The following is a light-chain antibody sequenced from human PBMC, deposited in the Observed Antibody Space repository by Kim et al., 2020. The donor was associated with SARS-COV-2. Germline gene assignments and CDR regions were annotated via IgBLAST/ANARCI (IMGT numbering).Light chain of an antibody. J-gene: IGKJ5*01. CDR2: AAS. CDR3: LQNYNYPIT. Sequence: AIQMTQSPSSLSASVGDRVTITCRASHVIKNDLGWYQQKPGKAPKLLIFAASSLQSGVPSRFSGSGSGTDFTLTISSLQPEDFATYYCLQNYNYPITFGQETRLEIK. CDR1: HVIKND. V-gene: IGKV1-6*01.